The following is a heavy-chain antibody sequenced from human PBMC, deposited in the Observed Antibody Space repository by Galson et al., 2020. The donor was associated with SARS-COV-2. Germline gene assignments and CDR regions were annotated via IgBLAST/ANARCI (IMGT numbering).Heavy chain of an antibody. Sequence: SVKVSCKTSGGSFSSNAISWVRQAPGQGLEWVGGVIPVIGLTKYAQKFQGRVTITADRSTTTAYMELSGLRSEDTAVYYCARGRREVTIVGVPTEGFHDGIDAWCQGTTVAVSS. CDR3: ARGRREVTIVGVPTEGFHDGIDA. CDR2: VIPVIGLT. V-gene: IGHV1-69*10. J-gene: IGHJ6*02. CDR1: GGSFSSNA. D-gene: IGHD3-3*01.